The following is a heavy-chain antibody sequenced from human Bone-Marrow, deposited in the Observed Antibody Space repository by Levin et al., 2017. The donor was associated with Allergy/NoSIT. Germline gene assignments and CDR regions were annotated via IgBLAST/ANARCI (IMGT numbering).Heavy chain of an antibody. Sequence: ASVKVSCKASGYTFTSYDINWVRQATGQGLEWMGWMNPNSGNTGYAQKFQGRVTMTRNTSISTAYMGLSSLRSEDTAVYYCARGDFWSGRSRYYYYGMDVWGQGTTVTVSS. V-gene: IGHV1-8*01. CDR1: GYTFTSYD. CDR2: MNPNSGNT. J-gene: IGHJ6*02. CDR3: ARGDFWSGRSRYYYYGMDV. D-gene: IGHD3-3*01.